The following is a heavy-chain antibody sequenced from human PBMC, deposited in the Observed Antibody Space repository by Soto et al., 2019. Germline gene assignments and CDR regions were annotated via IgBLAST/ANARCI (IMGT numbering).Heavy chain of an antibody. Sequence: SETLSLTCTVSGGSVSSGSYYWSWIRQPPGKGLEWIGYIYYSGSTNYNPSLKSRVTISVDTSKNQFSLKLSSVTAADTAVYYCARVRSKLELDYWGQGTLVTVSS. CDR3: ARVRSKLELDY. CDR1: GGSVSSGSYY. J-gene: IGHJ4*02. D-gene: IGHD1-7*01. CDR2: IYYSGST. V-gene: IGHV4-61*01.